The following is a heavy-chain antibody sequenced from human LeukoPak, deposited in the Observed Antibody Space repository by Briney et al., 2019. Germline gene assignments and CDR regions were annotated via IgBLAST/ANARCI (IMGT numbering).Heavy chain of an antibody. CDR2: ISYDGSNK. D-gene: IGHD2-15*01. CDR3: ARGRLLGL. V-gene: IGHV3-30-3*01. J-gene: IGHJ4*02. CDR1: GFTFSSYA. Sequence: PGRSLRLSCAASGFTFSSYAMHWVRQAPGKGLEWVAVISYDGSNKYYADSVKGRFTISRDNSKNTLYLQMNSLRAEDTAVYYCARGRLLGLWGQGTLVTVSS.